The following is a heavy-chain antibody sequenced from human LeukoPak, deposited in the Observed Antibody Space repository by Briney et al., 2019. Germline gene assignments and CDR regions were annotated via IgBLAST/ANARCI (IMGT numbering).Heavy chain of an antibody. CDR1: GFIFSSYG. J-gene: IGHJ5*01. D-gene: IGHD3-22*01. CDR3: ARPLNYYYESSGYSGFFAS. Sequence: GGSLRLSCAASGFIFSSYGMNWVRQAPGKGLEWVSGIYKNGRERYADSVMGRFTISRDNAKNSLYLQMNSLRAEDTAVYYCARPLNYYYESSGYSGFFASWGQGTLVTVSS. CDR2: IYKNGRER. V-gene: IGHV3-21*01.